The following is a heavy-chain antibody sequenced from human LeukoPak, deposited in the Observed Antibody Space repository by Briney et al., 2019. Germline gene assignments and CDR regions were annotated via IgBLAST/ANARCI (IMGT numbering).Heavy chain of an antibody. J-gene: IGHJ4*02. Sequence: PSQTLSLTCTVSGGSISSGGYYWSWIRQPPGKGLEWIGSIYYSGSTYYNPSLKSRVTISVDTSKNQFSLKLSSVTAADTAVYYCARVGGLVRTFPYYFDYWGQGTLVTVSS. CDR2: IYYSGST. CDR1: GGSISSGGYY. V-gene: IGHV4-39*07. CDR3: ARVGGLVRTFPYYFDY. D-gene: IGHD6-19*01.